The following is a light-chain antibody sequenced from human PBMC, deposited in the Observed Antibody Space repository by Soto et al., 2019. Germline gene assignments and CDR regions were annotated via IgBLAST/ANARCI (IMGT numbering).Light chain of an antibody. J-gene: IGKJ5*01. CDR3: QQRSNWPPIT. CDR1: QSVSNNY. V-gene: IGKV3D-20*02. CDR2: GAS. Sequence: EIVLTQSPGTLSLSPGERATLSCRASQSVSNNYLAWYQQKPGPAPRLLIYGASNRATGIPDRFSGSGSGTDFTLTISSLEPEDFAVYYCQQRSNWPPITFGQGTRLEIK.